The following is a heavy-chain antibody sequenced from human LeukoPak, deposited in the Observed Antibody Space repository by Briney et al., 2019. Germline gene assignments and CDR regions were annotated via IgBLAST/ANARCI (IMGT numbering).Heavy chain of an antibody. CDR2: IYYSGST. CDR1: GGSISSSSYY. Sequence: SETPSLTCTVSGGSISSSSYYWGWIRQPPGKGLEWIGSIYYSGSTYYNPSLKSRVTISVDTSKNQFSLKLSSVTAADTAVYYCYYGSGSYSADYWGQGTLVTVSS. CDR3: YYGSGSYSADY. V-gene: IGHV4-39*07. D-gene: IGHD3-10*01. J-gene: IGHJ4*02.